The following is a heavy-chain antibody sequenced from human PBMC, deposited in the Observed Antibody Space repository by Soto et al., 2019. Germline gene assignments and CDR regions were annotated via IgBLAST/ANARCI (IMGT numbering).Heavy chain of an antibody. Sequence: SVKVSCKASGGTFRSYSISWVRQAPGQGLEWMGGIIPIFGTANYAQKFQGRVTITADESTSTAYMELSSLRSEDTAVYYCARDGEVVRGVIITYYYGMDVWGQGTTVTVSS. CDR3: ARDGEVVRGVIITYYYGMDV. J-gene: IGHJ6*02. CDR1: GGTFRSYS. V-gene: IGHV1-69*13. CDR2: IIPIFGTA. D-gene: IGHD3-10*01.